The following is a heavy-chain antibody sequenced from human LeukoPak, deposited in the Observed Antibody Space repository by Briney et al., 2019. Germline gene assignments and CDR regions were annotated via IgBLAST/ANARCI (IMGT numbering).Heavy chain of an antibody. Sequence: GGSLSLSCAASGFTFRSNGMNWVRQAPGKGLEWVSYISSSSGTIYYADSVKGRFTISRDNAKNSLYLQMNSLRAEDAAVYYCAGDWFNDYWGQGTLVTVSS. CDR2: ISSSSGTI. J-gene: IGHJ4*02. D-gene: IGHD3-10*01. V-gene: IGHV3-48*01. CDR1: GFTFRSNG. CDR3: AGDWFNDY.